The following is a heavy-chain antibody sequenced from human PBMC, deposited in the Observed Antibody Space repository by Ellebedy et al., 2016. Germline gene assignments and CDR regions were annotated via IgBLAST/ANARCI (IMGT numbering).Heavy chain of an antibody. CDR3: ARHVYYYDSSGYRPDY. Sequence: GESLKISXKGSGYSFTSYWIGWVRQMPGKGLEWMGIIYPGDSDTRYSPSFQGQVTISADKSISTAYLQWSSLKASDTAMYYCARHVYYYDSSGYRPDYWGQGTLVTVSS. J-gene: IGHJ4*02. CDR1: GYSFTSYW. CDR2: IYPGDSDT. V-gene: IGHV5-51*01. D-gene: IGHD3-22*01.